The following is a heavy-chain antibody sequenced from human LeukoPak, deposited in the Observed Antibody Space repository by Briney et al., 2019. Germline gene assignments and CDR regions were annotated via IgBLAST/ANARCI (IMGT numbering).Heavy chain of an antibody. Sequence: PGGSLRLSCAASGFTFSGSAMHWVRQASGKGLEWVGRIRSKANSYATAYAASVKGRFTISRDDSKNTAYLQMNSLKTEDMAVYYCTRLTPRDAFDIWGQGTMVTVSS. CDR1: GFTFSGSA. V-gene: IGHV3-73*01. D-gene: IGHD2-15*01. CDR2: IRSKANSYAT. CDR3: TRLTPRDAFDI. J-gene: IGHJ3*02.